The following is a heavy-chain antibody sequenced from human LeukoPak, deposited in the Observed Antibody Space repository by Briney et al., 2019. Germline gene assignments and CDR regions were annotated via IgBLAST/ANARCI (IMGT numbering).Heavy chain of an antibody. CDR2: IIPIFGTA. CDR3: ARPLQPVPRGFSGYDLSGMDV. CDR1: GGTFSSYA. Sequence: SVKVSCKASGGTFSSYAISWVRQAPGQGLEWMGGIIPIFGTANYAQKFQGRVTITADESTSTAYMELSSLRSEDTAVYYCARPLQPVPRGFSGYDLSGMDVWGKGTTVTVSS. D-gene: IGHD5-12*01. V-gene: IGHV1-69*01. J-gene: IGHJ6*04.